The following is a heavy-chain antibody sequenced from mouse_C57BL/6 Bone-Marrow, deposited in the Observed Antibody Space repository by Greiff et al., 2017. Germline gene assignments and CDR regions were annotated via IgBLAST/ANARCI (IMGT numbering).Heavy chain of an antibody. J-gene: IGHJ3*01. V-gene: IGHV1-5*01. CDR3: TYYDGYYVSLAY. D-gene: IGHD2-3*01. Sequence: EVQLQQSGTVLARPGASVKMSCKTSGYTFTSYWMHWVKQRPGQGLEWIGAIYPGNSDTSYNQKFKGKAKLTAVTSDSTAYLELSSLTNEDSAVYYCTYYDGYYVSLAYWGQGTLVTVSA. CDR1: GYTFTSYW. CDR2: IYPGNSDT.